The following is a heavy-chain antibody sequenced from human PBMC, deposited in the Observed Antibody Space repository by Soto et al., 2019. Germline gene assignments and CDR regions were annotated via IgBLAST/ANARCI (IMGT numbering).Heavy chain of an antibody. V-gene: IGHV1-69*13. Sequence: ASVKVSCKASGGTFSSYAISWVRQAPGQGLEWMGGIIPIFGTANYAQKFQGRVTITADESTSTAYMELSSLRSEDTAVYYCARDPENPYYDFWSGHNWFDPWGQGTQVTV. CDR1: GGTFSSYA. CDR2: IIPIFGTA. J-gene: IGHJ5*02. CDR3: ARDPENPYYDFWSGHNWFDP. D-gene: IGHD3-3*01.